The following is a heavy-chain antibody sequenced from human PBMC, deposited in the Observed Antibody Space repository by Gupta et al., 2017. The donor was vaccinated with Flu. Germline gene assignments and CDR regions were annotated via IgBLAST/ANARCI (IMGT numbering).Heavy chain of an antibody. J-gene: IGHJ4*02. D-gene: IGHD3-22*01. CDR2: ISSSSSTI. V-gene: IGHV3-48*02. CDR3: ARGGRTMTTNNGFLYYFDY. CDR1: GFTFSSYS. Sequence: EVQLVESGGGLVQPGGSLRLSCAASGFTFSSYSMNWVRQAPGKGLEWVSYISSSSSTIYYADSVKGRFTISRDNAKNSLYLQMNSLRDEDTAVYYCARGGRTMTTNNGFLYYFDYWGQGTLVTVSS.